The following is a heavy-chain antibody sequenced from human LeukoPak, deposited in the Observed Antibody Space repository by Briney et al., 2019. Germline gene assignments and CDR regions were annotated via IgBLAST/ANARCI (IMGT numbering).Heavy chain of an antibody. CDR3: ARDGGSYGPR. V-gene: IGHV3-21*01. CDR1: GFAFSSYS. J-gene: IGHJ4*02. D-gene: IGHD5-18*01. CDR2: ISSSSTYI. Sequence: GGSLRLSCAASGFAFSSYSMNWVRQAPGKGLEWVSSISSSSTYIYYADSVKGRFTISRDNAKNSLYLQMNSLRAEDTAVHYCARDGGSYGPRWGQGTLVTVSS.